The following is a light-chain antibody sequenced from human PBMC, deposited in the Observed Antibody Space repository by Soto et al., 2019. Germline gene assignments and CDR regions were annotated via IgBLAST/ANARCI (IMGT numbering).Light chain of an antibody. Sequence: ETVLPQSPEPLSLSPGERSTLSCMAIQSVSSSSLAWYQQRPGQAPRLLIYGTSSRATGIPDRFSGSGSGTEFTLTISSLQSEDFAVYYCQQYNSWPPITFGQGARLEI. CDR2: GTS. CDR1: QSVSSSS. CDR3: QQYNSWPPIT. J-gene: IGKJ5*01. V-gene: IGKV3-20*01.